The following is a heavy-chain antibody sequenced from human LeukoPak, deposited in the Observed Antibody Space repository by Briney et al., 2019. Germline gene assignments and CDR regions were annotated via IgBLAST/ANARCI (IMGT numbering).Heavy chain of an antibody. CDR2: IIPIFGTA. J-gene: IGHJ6*03. V-gene: IGHV1-69*05. CDR3: AGGEIVVVPAASGREDYYYYYYMDV. Sequence: SVKVSCKASGGTFSSYAISWVRQAPGQGLEWMGGIIPIFGTANYAQKFQGRVTITTDVSTSTAYMELSSLRSEDTAVYYCAGGEIVVVPAASGREDYYYYYYMDVWGKGTTVTVSS. CDR1: GGTFSSYA. D-gene: IGHD2-2*01.